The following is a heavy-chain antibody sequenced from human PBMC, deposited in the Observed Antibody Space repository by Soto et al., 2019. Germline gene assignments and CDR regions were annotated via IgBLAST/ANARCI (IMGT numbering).Heavy chain of an antibody. CDR3: ARGGYCSSRSCPQLDH. J-gene: IGHJ4*02. CDR1: GYSLTNYG. Sequence: QIQLVQSGAEVKKPGASVKVSCKASGYSLTNYGTSWVRQAPGQGLEWMGWSAYNGNTNYAQKFQGRVTMTTDTSTTTAYMELRSLRSDDTAIYFCARGGYCSSRSCPQLDHWGQGTLDTVSS. CDR2: SAYNGNT. D-gene: IGHD2-2*01. V-gene: IGHV1-18*01.